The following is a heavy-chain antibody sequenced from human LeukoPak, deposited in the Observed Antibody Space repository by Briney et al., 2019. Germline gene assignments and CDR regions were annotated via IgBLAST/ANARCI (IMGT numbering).Heavy chain of an antibody. D-gene: IGHD5-24*01. Sequence: SETLSLTCTVSGGSISSYYWSWIRQPPGKGLEWIGYIYYSGSTNYNPSLKSRVTISVDTSKNQFSLRLSSVTAADTAVYYCARERDEMATNYAGAFDIWGQGTMVTVSS. CDR3: ARERDEMATNYAGAFDI. V-gene: IGHV4-59*01. J-gene: IGHJ3*02. CDR1: GGSISSYY. CDR2: IYYSGST.